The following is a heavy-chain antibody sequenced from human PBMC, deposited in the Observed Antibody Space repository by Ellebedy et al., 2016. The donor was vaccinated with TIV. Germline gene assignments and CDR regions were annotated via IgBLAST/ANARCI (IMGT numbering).Heavy chain of an antibody. J-gene: IGHJ5*02. CDR3: ARRGSYGDYAVQINSWFDT. D-gene: IGHD4-17*01. V-gene: IGHV3-7*01. Sequence: GGSLRLSCAASGFTFSSYHMNWVRQAPGKGLEWVANIYQDGGVQYYVDSVKGRFTISRDNADNSLFLQMNSLRAEDTAVYYCARRGSYGDYAVQINSWFDTWGRGTLVAVSS. CDR1: GFTFSSYH. CDR2: IYQDGGVQ.